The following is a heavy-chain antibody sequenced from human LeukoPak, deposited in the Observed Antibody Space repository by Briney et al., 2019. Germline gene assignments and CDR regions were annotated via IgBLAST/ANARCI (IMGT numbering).Heavy chain of an antibody. D-gene: IGHD2-15*01. J-gene: IGHJ4*02. Sequence: PGGSLRLSCAASGFTFSSYSMNWVRQAPGKGLEWVSSISSSSSYIYYADSVKGRFTISRDNAKNSLYLQMNSLRAEDTAVYYCASGGVICSGGSCYSYYFDYWGQGTLVTVSS. CDR3: ASGGVICSGGSCYSYYFDY. CDR2: ISSSSSYI. V-gene: IGHV3-21*01. CDR1: GFTFSSYS.